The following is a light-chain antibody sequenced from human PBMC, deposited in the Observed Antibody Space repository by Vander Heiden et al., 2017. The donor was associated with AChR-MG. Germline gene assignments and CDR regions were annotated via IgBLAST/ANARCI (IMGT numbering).Light chain of an antibody. CDR3: QQSESYSRT. CDR1: QDISSA. Sequence: ALQMPQPPSSLSASVGDRVTITCRASQDISSALNWYQQKPGKVPKVLIYDASSLVSGVPSRFSGSGSGTEFTLTISSLQPEDFATYHCQQSESYSRTFGGGTKVEIK. CDR2: DAS. V-gene: IGKV1-13*02. J-gene: IGKJ4*02.